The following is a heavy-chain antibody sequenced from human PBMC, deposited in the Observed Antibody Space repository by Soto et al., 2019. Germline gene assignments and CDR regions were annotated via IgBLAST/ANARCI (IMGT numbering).Heavy chain of an antibody. CDR1: GSSFSSYA. Sequence: SVKVTFKASGSSFSSYAIIWVRQAPGQGLEWMGGIIPIFGTANYAQKFQGRVTITADKSTGTAYMELSSLRSEDTAVYYCAFNDYVGTWNSDHRGVTDVWGQGTTVTVSS. CDR3: AFNDYVGTWNSDHRGVTDV. J-gene: IGHJ6*02. D-gene: IGHD1-7*01. V-gene: IGHV1-69*06. CDR2: IIPIFGTA.